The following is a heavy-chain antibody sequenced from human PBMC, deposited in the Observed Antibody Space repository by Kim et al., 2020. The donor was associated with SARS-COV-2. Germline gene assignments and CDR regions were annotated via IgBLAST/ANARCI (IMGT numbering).Heavy chain of an antibody. V-gene: IGHV3-23*01. J-gene: IGHJ4*02. Sequence: ADSVKGRFTISRDTSRNTLYMQMNSLRAEDTAVYYCEKFHGYDSSLNFDYWGQGTLVTVSS. D-gene: IGHD5-12*01. CDR3: EKFHGYDSSLNFDY.